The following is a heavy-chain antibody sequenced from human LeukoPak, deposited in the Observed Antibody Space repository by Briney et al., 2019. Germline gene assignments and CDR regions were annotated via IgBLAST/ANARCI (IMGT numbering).Heavy chain of an antibody. CDR3: ARDLVSSSSSRDYYYAVDV. J-gene: IGHJ6*02. V-gene: IGHV3-33*08. CDR1: GFTFSSYW. Sequence: PGGSLRLSCAASGFTFSSYWMSWVRQAPGKGLEWVSGTWYHGNNKYYADSVKGRFTISRDNSKNTLYLQMNSLRAEDTAVYYCARDLVSSSSSRDYYYAVDVWGQGTTVTVSS. CDR2: TWYHGNNK. D-gene: IGHD6-6*01.